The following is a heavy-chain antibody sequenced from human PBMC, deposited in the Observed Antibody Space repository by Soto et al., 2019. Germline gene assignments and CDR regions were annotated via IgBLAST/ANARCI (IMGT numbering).Heavy chain of an antibody. Sequence: QVQLVESGGGLVKPGGSLRLSCAASGFTFSDYYMSWIRQAPGKGLEWVSYISSSGSTIYYADSVKGRFTISRDNAKNSLYLQMNSLRAEDTAVYYCARVRRTVGSSWYTYYYYGMDVWGQGTTVTVSS. V-gene: IGHV3-11*01. CDR3: ARVRRTVGSSWYTYYYYGMDV. D-gene: IGHD6-13*01. CDR1: GFTFSDYY. CDR2: ISSSGSTI. J-gene: IGHJ6*02.